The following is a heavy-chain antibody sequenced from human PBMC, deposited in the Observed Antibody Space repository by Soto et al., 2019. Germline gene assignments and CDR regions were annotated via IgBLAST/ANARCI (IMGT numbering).Heavy chain of an antibody. CDR2: IGGGGRLI. Sequence: EVQLVESGGGLVQRGGSLRLSCAASGFTFSSFSMNWVRQAPGRGLEWISYIGGGGRLISYADSVKGRFAISRDNAQNSLYLQMDRLRDEDPAVVYCARGRGWAFDCWGQGTVVTVSS. D-gene: IGHD6-19*01. CDR1: GFTFSSFS. J-gene: IGHJ4*02. CDR3: ARGRGWAFDC. V-gene: IGHV3-48*02.